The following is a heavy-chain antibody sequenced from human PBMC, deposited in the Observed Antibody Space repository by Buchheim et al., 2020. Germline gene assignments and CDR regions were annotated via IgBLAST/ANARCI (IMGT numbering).Heavy chain of an antibody. CDR1: GFPFSSYA. V-gene: IGHV3-23*01. D-gene: IGHD4-17*01. CDR2: ISGSDGTT. CDR3: ARSYGDYVGYYLDY. J-gene: IGHJ4*02. Sequence: EVQLLESGGGLVQPGGSLRLSCAASGFPFSSYAMSWVRQAPGKGLEWVSAISGSDGTTYYADSVKGRFTISRDNSKNTLYLQMNGLRAEDTAVYYCARSYGDYVGYYLDYWGQGTL.